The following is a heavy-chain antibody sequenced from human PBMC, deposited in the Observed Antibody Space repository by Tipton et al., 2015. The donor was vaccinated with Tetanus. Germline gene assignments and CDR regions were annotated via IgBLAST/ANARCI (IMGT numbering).Heavy chain of an antibody. J-gene: IGHJ4*02. V-gene: IGHV3-9*01. CDR1: GFTFDDYA. CDR3: AKSDSSSEYYFDY. D-gene: IGHD6-6*01. Sequence: SLRLSCAASGFTFDDYAMHWVRQAPGKGLEWVSGISWNSGSIGYADSVKGRFTISRDNAKNSLYLQMNSLRAEDTALYYCAKSDSSSEYYFDYWGQGTLVTVSS. CDR2: ISWNSGSI.